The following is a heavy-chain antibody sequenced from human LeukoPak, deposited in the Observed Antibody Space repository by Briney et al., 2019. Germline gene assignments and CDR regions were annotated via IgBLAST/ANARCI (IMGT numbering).Heavy chain of an antibody. CDR2: IYYTGST. V-gene: IGHV4-39*01. CDR1: GGSISSSSYY. CDR3: ASSTSGYYNC. D-gene: IGHD3-22*01. Sequence: SETLSLTCTVSGGSISSSSYYWGWIRQPPGKGLEWIGSIYYTGSTYYNPSLKSRVTISVDTSKNQFSLKLSSVTAADTAVYYCASSTSGYYNCWGQGTLVTVSS. J-gene: IGHJ4*02.